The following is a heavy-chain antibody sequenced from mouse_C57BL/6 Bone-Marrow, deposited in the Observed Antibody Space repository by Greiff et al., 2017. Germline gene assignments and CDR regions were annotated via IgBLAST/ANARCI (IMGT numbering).Heavy chain of an antibody. CDR3: ARGYGKRMDY. Sequence: EVQGVESGGDLVKPGGSLKLSCAASGFTFSSYGLSWVRQTPDKRLEWVATISSGGSYTYYPDSVKGRFTISSDNAKNTLYLQMSSLKSEDTAMYYCARGYGKRMDYWGQGTSVTVSS. J-gene: IGHJ4*01. CDR1: GFTFSSYG. V-gene: IGHV5-6*01. CDR2: ISSGGSYT. D-gene: IGHD2-1*01.